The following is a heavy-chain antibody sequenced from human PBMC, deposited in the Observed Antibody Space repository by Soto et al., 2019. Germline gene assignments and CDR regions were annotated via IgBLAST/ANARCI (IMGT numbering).Heavy chain of an antibody. CDR2: IIPNVDAA. CDR3: ARVGDSYTDDYYYYGMDV. CDR1: GDTFNNYA. V-gene: IGHV1-69*05. J-gene: IGHJ6*02. Sequence: SVKVSCKASGDTFNNYAISWVRQAPGQGLEWVGGIIPNVDAANSAQKFQGRVTMTRNTSISTAYMELSSLRSEDTAVYYCARVGDSYTDDYYYYGMDVWGQGTTVTVSS. D-gene: IGHD2-2*02.